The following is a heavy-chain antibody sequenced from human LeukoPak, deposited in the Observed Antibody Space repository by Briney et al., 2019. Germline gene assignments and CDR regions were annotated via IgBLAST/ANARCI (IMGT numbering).Heavy chain of an antibody. J-gene: IGHJ4*02. Sequence: GGSLRLSCTASGFTFGDYAMSWVRQAPGKGLEWVGFIRSKAYGGTTEYAASVKGRFTISRDDSKSIAYLQMNSLKTEDTAVYYCTRVDRAEEFSEWFFDYRGQGTLVTVSS. D-gene: IGHD3-3*01. CDR1: GFTFGDYA. V-gene: IGHV3-49*04. CDR3: TRVDRAEEFSEWFFDY. CDR2: IRSKAYGGTT.